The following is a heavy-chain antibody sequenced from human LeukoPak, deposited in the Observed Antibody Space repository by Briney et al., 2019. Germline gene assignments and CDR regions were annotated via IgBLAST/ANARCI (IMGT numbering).Heavy chain of an antibody. D-gene: IGHD3-3*01. Sequence: GGSLRLSCAASGFTFSDYYMSWLRQAPGKGLEWVSYISSSGSTIYYADSVKGRFTISRDNAKNSLYLHMNSLRAEDTAVYYCASATYYDFWSGYYGGDAFDIWGQGTMVTVSS. J-gene: IGHJ3*02. CDR3: ASATYYDFWSGYYGGDAFDI. V-gene: IGHV3-11*04. CDR1: GFTFSDYY. CDR2: ISSSGSTI.